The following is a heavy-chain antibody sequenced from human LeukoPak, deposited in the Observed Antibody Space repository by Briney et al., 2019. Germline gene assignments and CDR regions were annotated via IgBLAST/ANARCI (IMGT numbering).Heavy chain of an antibody. D-gene: IGHD3-10*01. CDR1: GFTFTSHD. CDR3: ARGIGTGGSGEYYFDY. J-gene: IGHJ4*02. V-gene: IGHV1-8*01. Sequence: GASVKVSCKASGFTFTSHDYNWVRQATGQGLEWMGWMDSNSGDTGYAQKFQGRVTLTRNTSINTAYMHLYSLTSEDTAVYYCARGIGTGGSGEYYFDYWGQGTLVTVSS. CDR2: MDSNSGDT.